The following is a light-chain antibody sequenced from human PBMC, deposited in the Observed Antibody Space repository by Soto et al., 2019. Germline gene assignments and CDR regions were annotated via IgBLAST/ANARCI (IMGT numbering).Light chain of an antibody. J-gene: IGKJ5*01. Sequence: ETVMTQSPATLSVSPGERATLSCRARQSVNSNLAWYQQKLGQAPRVLIYGASSRATGIPDRFSGSGSGTDFTLTISRLEPEDFAVYYCQQYGSSFGQGTRLEIK. CDR1: QSVNSN. CDR3: QQYGSS. V-gene: IGKV3-20*01. CDR2: GAS.